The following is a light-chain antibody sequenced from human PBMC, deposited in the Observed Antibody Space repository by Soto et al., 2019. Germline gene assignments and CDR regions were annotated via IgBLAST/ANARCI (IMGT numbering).Light chain of an antibody. CDR3: QKYGGSPLVT. Sequence: DIVLTQSPGTLSLSPGERATLSCRASQPVSSTRLAWYQQKPGQAPRLLISGAFNRATGVPDRFSGSGSGTDFTLTINGVEPEDRAVYYCQKYGGSPLVTFGPGTKVDIK. CDR1: QPVSSTR. V-gene: IGKV3-20*01. CDR2: GAF. J-gene: IGKJ3*01.